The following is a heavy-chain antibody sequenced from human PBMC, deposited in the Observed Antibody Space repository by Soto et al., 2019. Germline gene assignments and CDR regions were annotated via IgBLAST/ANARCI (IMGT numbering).Heavy chain of an antibody. CDR3: ARGSSTNWFDP. D-gene: IGHD1-1*01. V-gene: IGHV4-4*02. CDR2: VYHSGST. Sequence: QVQMQESGPGLVKPSGTLSLTCAVSGGSISSSNWWSWVRQPPGQGLEWIGEVYHSGSTNYNPSLKSRVPILVDKSKNQFSLKLSSVTAADTAVYYCARGSSTNWFDPWGQGTLVAVSS. CDR1: GGSISSSNW. J-gene: IGHJ5*02.